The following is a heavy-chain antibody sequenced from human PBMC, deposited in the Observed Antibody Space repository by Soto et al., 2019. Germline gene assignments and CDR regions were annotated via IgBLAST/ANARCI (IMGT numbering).Heavy chain of an antibody. V-gene: IGHV4-59*07. CDR3: ASSELATLRDTEYFHH. Sequence: SDTLSLTCTVSNYSIRCFYWSWIRKPPGRGLEWIGYAFHTGGTNYNPSLKSRVTISVDSSKSQFALKLTSVTAADTAVYFCASSELATLRDTEYFHHWGQGTLVTVS. J-gene: IGHJ1*01. CDR1: NYSIRCFY. CDR2: AFHTGGT. D-gene: IGHD5-12*01.